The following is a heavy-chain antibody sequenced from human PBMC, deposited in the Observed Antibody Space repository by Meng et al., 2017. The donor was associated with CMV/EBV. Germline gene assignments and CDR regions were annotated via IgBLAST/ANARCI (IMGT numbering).Heavy chain of an antibody. V-gene: IGHV3-23*03. J-gene: IGHJ4*02. CDR2: IYSGGSST. Sequence: GSLRLSCAASGFTFSSYAMSWVRQAPGKGLEWVSVIYSGGSSTYYADSVKGRFTISRDNSKNTLYLQMNSLRAEDTAVYYCAKSLNYYDSSGYSQPFDYWGQGTLVTVSS. CDR1: GFTFSSYA. D-gene: IGHD3-22*01. CDR3: AKSLNYYDSSGYSQPFDY.